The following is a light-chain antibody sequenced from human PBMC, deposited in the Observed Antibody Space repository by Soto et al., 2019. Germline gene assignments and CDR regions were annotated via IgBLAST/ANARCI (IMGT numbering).Light chain of an antibody. CDR2: GAS. CDR3: QQYGGSST. CDR1: QSVSSNQ. V-gene: IGKV3-20*01. J-gene: IGKJ1*01. Sequence: EIVLTQSPGTLSLSPGARAPLSCRASQSVSSNQLAWYQQKPGQAPRLLIYGASSRATGIADRFSGSGSGTDFTLTISRLEPEDFAVYYCQQYGGSSTFGQGTKVDIK.